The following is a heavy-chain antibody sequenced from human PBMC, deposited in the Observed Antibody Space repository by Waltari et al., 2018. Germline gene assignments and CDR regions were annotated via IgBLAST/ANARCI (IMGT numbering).Heavy chain of an antibody. D-gene: IGHD3-10*01. CDR2: ISWNSGSI. V-gene: IGHV3-9*01. CDR1: GFTFDDYA. Sequence: EVQLVESGGGLVQPGRSLRLSCAASGFTFDDYAMHWVRQAPGKGLEWVSGISWNSGSIGYADSVKGRFTISRDNAKNSLYLQMNSLRAEDTALYYCVKDFGVRGVISPLDYWGQGTLVTVSS. J-gene: IGHJ4*02. CDR3: VKDFGVRGVISPLDY.